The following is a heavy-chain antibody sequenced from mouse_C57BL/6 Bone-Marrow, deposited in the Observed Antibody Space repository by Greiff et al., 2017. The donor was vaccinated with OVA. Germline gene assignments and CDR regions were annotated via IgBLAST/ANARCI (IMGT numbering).Heavy chain of an antibody. CDR3: ARDEDYYAMDY. V-gene: IGHV5-4*01. J-gene: IGHJ4*01. Sequence: EVMLVESGGGLVKPGGSLKLSCAASGFTFSSYAMSWVRQTTEKRLEWVATISDGGSYTYYPDNVKGRFTISRDNAKNNLYLQMSHLKSEDTAMYYCARDEDYYAMDYWGQGTSVTVSS. CDR2: ISDGGSYT. CDR1: GFTFSSYA.